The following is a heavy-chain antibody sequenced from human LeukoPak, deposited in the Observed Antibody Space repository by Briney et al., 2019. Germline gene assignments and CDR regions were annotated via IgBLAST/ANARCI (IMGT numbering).Heavy chain of an antibody. J-gene: IGHJ4*02. D-gene: IGHD6-19*01. V-gene: IGHV3-21*01. CDR2: ISSSSSYI. Sequence: GGSLRLSCAASGFTFSSYSTNWVRQAPGKGLEWVSSISSSSSYIYYADSVKGRFTISRDNAKNSLYLQMNSLRAEDTAVYHCARAVAGTGISFDYWGQGTLVTVSS. CDR1: GFTFSSYS. CDR3: ARAVAGTGISFDY.